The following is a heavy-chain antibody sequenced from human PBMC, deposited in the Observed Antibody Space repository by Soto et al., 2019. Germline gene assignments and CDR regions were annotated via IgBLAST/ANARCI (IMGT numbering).Heavy chain of an antibody. J-gene: IGHJ6*02. D-gene: IGHD4-4*01. CDR1: GGTFSSYA. CDR2: IIPIFGTA. V-gene: IGHV1-69*13. CDR3: ARERVGRTVTTFYGMDV. Sequence: GASVKVSCKASGGTFSSYAISWVRQAPGQGLEWMGGIIPIFGTANYAQKFQGRVTITADESTSTAYMELSSLRSEDTAVYYCARERVGRTVTTFYGMDVRGQGXTVTVSS.